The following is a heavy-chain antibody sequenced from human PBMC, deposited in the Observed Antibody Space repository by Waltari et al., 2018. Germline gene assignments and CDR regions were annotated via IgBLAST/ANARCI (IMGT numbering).Heavy chain of an antibody. J-gene: IGHJ3*02. Sequence: QVQLQQWGAGLLTPSETLSLTCAVYGGSFSGDYWSWIRQPPGKGLEWIGEINHSGSTNYNPSLKSRVTISVDTSKNQFSLKLSSVTAADTAVYYCAGIMITFGGVIAPLAFDIWGQGTMVTVSS. CDR2: INHSGST. V-gene: IGHV4-34*01. CDR3: AGIMITFGGVIAPLAFDI. CDR1: GGSFSGDY. D-gene: IGHD3-16*02.